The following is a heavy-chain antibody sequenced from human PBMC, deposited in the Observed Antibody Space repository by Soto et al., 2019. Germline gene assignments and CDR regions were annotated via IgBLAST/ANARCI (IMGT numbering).Heavy chain of an antibody. CDR3: AKDRKEPGRPDWFDS. V-gene: IGHV3-23*01. Sequence: EVQLLESGGGLVQPGGSLRLSCAASGFIFSSYAMSWVRQTPGKGLEWVSGISGSDGNTYYADSVKGRFTISRDNSKNTLYLQMNSLRDEDTAMYHCAKDRKEPGRPDWFDSWGQGTLVTVSS. D-gene: IGHD7-27*01. CDR2: ISGSDGNT. CDR1: GFIFSSYA. J-gene: IGHJ5*01.